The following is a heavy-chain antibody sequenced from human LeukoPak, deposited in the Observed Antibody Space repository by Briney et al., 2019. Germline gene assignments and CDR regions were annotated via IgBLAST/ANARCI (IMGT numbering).Heavy chain of an antibody. V-gene: IGHV4-59*08. D-gene: IGHD6-13*01. CDR2: VYYSRST. CDR3: ARHGANRQQLVMAFDI. CDR1: GGSISSYY. Sequence: SETLSLTCSVAGGSISSYYWSWIRQPPGQGLEWIGYVYYSRSTNYNPSLKSRVTISIDTSKNQFSLKVNSVTAADTAVYYCARHGANRQQLVMAFDIWGQGTMVTVSS. J-gene: IGHJ3*02.